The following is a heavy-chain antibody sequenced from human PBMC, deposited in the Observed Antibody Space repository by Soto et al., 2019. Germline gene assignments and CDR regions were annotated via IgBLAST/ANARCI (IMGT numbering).Heavy chain of an antibody. J-gene: IGHJ4*02. Sequence: GWSLRLSCAASGFTFSSFWMSWVRQAPGKGLEWVANIKTDGSQTHYVDSVKGRFTISRDNPKTSLFLQMNSLRVEDTAVYFCTSDRYPRFYHGSGSYPYYWGQGTTVTVSS. D-gene: IGHD3-10*01. CDR1: GFTFSSFW. CDR2: IKTDGSQT. CDR3: TSDRYPRFYHGSGSYPYY. V-gene: IGHV3-7*03.